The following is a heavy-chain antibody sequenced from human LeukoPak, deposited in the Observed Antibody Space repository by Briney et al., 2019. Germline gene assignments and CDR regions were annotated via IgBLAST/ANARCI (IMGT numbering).Heavy chain of an antibody. Sequence: SETLSLTCTVSGGSISSYYWSWIRQPPGKGLEWIGYIYYSGSTNYNPSLKSRVTISVDTSKNQFSLKLSSVTAADTAVYYCARSSTMYDSSGYSSNPIDYWGQGTLVTVSS. CDR3: ARSSTMYDSSGYSSNPIDY. J-gene: IGHJ4*02. V-gene: IGHV4-59*01. CDR2: IYYSGST. CDR1: GGSISSYY. D-gene: IGHD3-22*01.